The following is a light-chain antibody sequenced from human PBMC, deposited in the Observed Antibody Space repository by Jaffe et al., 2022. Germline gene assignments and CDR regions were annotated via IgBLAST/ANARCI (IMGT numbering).Light chain of an antibody. V-gene: IGKV3-20*01. CDR3: QQYGGSSLYT. CDR2: GAS. CDR1: QSVSSSY. J-gene: IGKJ2*01. Sequence: EIVLTQSPGTLSLSPGEGATLSCRASQSVSSSYFAWYQQKPGQAPRLLIYGASNRATGIPDRFSGSGSGTDFTLTISRLEPEDFAIYYCQQYGGSSLYTFGQGTKVEIK.